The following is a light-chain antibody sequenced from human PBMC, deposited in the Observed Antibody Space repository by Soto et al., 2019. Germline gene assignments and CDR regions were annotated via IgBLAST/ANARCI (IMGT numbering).Light chain of an antibody. Sequence: EIVMTQSPATLSVSPGERATLSCGASQSVSSNLAWYQQKPGQAPRLLIYGASTRATGIPARFSGSGSGTDFTLTISSLEPEDFAVYYCQQRSNPITFGQGTRLEIK. CDR3: QQRSNPIT. V-gene: IGKV3-15*01. CDR2: GAS. J-gene: IGKJ5*01. CDR1: QSVSSN.